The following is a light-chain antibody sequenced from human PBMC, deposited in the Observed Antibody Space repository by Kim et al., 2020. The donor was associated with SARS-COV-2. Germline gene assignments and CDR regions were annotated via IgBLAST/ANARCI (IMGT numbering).Light chain of an antibody. CDR2: RNN. CDR1: SSNIVSNT. CDR3: ATWDGSLNGWV. Sequence: GQTVTTSSSGSSSNIVSNTVNWYQQPPGTAPNFRIYRNNQRPSGVPDRCAGSRSGTSASLAISGLQSEDEADYYCATWDGSLNGWVFGGGTQLTVL. J-gene: IGLJ3*02. V-gene: IGLV1-44*01.